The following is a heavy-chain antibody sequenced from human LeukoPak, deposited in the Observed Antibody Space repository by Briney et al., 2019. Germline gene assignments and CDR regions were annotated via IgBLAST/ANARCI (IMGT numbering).Heavy chain of an antibody. CDR3: ARQGGGRSSSWYAKDYGMDV. Sequence: SETLPLTCTVSGGSISSSSYYWGWIRQPPGKGLEWIGSIYYSGSTYYNPSLKSRVTISVDTSKNQFSLKLSSVTAADTAVYYCARQGGGRSSSWYAKDYGMDVWGQGTTVTVSS. J-gene: IGHJ6*02. CDR2: IYYSGST. V-gene: IGHV4-39*01. D-gene: IGHD6-13*01. CDR1: GGSISSSSYY.